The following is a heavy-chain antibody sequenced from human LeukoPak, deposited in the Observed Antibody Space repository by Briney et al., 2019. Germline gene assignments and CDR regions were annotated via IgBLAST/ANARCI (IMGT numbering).Heavy chain of an antibody. CDR1: GFTFSNLW. Sequence: GGSLRLSCAASGFTFSNLWMSWVRQAPERGLEWVANIKQDGSEKYYGDSVKGRFTISRDNAENSLYLQMNSLRAEDTAVYYCARARGFDIWGQGTMVTVSS. CDR3: ARARGFDI. V-gene: IGHV3-7*01. J-gene: IGHJ3*02. CDR2: IKQDGSEK. D-gene: IGHD3-10*01.